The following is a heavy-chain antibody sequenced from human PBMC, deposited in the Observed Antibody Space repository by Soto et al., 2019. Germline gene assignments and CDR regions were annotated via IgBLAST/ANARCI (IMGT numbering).Heavy chain of an antibody. Sequence: PGGSLRLSCAASGFTFNTYGMNWVRQAPGTGPEWVSVIWYDGSNKYYADSVKGRFTVSRDNSKNTMYLQMNSLRAEDTAVYYCARVACTGGNCRPYFYYGMDVWGQGTTVTVSS. J-gene: IGHJ6*02. D-gene: IGHD2-15*01. CDR2: IWYDGSNK. CDR1: GFTFNTYG. V-gene: IGHV3-33*01. CDR3: ARVACTGGNCRPYFYYGMDV.